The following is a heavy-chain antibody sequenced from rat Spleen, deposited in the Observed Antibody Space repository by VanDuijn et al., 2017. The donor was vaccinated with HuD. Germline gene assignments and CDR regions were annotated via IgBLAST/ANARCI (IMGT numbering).Heavy chain of an antibody. CDR3: VRANRESYAHFDY. CDR1: GFSLTDYS. J-gene: IGHJ1*01. V-gene: IGHV2S63*01. Sequence: VQMKESGPGLVQPSQTPSLTCTVSGFSLTDYSIHWVRQSPGKGLEWMGVIWTGGSTAYNSSFKSRLSVSRDISKSQVFLKMNSLQTEDTATYHCVRANRESYAHFDYWGQGTMVTVSS. CDR2: IWTGGST. D-gene: IGHD1-12*01.